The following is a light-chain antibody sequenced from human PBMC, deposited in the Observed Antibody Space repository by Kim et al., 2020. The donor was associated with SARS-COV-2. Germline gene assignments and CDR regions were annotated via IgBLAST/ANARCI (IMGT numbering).Light chain of an antibody. J-gene: IGKJ1*01. CDR3: QQYGNSPWT. Sequence: PGERATLSCRASQSVSSNYLAWYQQKPGQAPRLLIYGASSRATGIPDRFSGSGSGTDFTLTISRLEPEDFAVYHCQQYGNSPWTFGQGTKVE. CDR1: QSVSSNY. V-gene: IGKV3-20*01. CDR2: GAS.